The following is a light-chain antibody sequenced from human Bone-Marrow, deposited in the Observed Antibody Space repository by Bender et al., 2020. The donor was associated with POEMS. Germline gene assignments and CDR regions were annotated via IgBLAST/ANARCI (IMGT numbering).Light chain of an antibody. CDR3: SSYTSSDTYV. V-gene: IGLV2-14*01. CDR2: EVN. CDR1: SSDVGGYNY. Sequence: QSALTQPPSASGSPGQSVTISCTGTSSDVGGYNYVSWYQQHPGKVPKLMIYEVNIRPSGASNRFSASKSGNTATLTISGLQAEDEGDYYCSSYTSSDTYVFGTGTKVTVL. J-gene: IGLJ1*01.